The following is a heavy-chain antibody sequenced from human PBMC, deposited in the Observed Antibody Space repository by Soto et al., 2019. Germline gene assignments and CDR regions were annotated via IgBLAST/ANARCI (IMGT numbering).Heavy chain of an antibody. Sequence: PSETLSLTCSVSGASVSSGGYFWTWIRQHPGKGLEWIGNIYYSGSTYYNPSLKSRVTISIDTSKNQFSLKLSSVTAADTAVYYCARDVWPYYFDYWGQGTLVTVSS. CDR1: GASVSSGGYF. D-gene: IGHD2-21*01. CDR3: ARDVWPYYFDY. J-gene: IGHJ4*02. CDR2: IYYSGST. V-gene: IGHV4-31*02.